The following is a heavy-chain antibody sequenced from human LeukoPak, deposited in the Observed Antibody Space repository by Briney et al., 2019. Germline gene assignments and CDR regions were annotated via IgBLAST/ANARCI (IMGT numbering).Heavy chain of an antibody. J-gene: IGHJ5*02. Sequence: PSETLSLTCAVYGGSFSGHYWSWIRQPPGKGLEWIGEINHSGSTNYNPSLKSRVTMSLDTSKNHFSLKLTSVTAADTAVYYCARLLGYCSGGSCYPRWFAPWGQGTLVTVSS. CDR1: GGSFSGHY. CDR2: INHSGST. V-gene: IGHV4-34*01. CDR3: ARLLGYCSGGSCYPRWFAP. D-gene: IGHD2-15*01.